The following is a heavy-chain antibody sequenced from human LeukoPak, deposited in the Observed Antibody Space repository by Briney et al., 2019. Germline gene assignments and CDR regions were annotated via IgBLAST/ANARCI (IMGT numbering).Heavy chain of an antibody. D-gene: IGHD6-25*01. CDR3: ARQSTIAAAKIDP. V-gene: IGHV4-39*01. Sequence: SETLSLACTVSGGSISDSNYYWGWIRQPPGRGLEWIANIYYSGSTYYSPSLKSRVTVSVDTSKNQFSLKLSSVTAADTAIYYCARQSTIAAAKIDPWGQGSLVTVSS. CDR1: GGSISDSNYY. CDR2: IYYSGST. J-gene: IGHJ5*02.